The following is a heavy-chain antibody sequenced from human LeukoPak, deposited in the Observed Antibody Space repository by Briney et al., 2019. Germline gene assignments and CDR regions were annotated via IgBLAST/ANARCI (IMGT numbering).Heavy chain of an antibody. CDR3: ARDCSSTSCTPFPY. V-gene: IGHV3-7*01. CDR2: IRQDGSEK. Sequence: PGGSLRLSCSASGFCFSSYWMSWVRQAPGKGLEWVANIRQDGSEKYYVDSVKGRFTISRDNAKNSQYLQMNSLRAEDTAVYNCARDCSSTSCTPFPYWGQGTLVTVSS. J-gene: IGHJ4*02. CDR1: GFCFSSYW. D-gene: IGHD2-2*01.